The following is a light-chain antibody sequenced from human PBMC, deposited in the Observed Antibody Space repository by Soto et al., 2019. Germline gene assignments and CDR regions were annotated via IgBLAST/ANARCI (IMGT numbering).Light chain of an antibody. CDR2: DAS. CDR3: QQYNTWPLT. V-gene: IGKV3-15*01. J-gene: IGKJ3*01. Sequence: ETVMTQSPATLSVSPGERPTLSCRASQSVSSNLAWYQQKPGQAPRLLIYDASTRATGIPARLSGSGSGTEVTLTISSLQAEDFAGYYCQQYNTWPLTFGPGTKVDIK. CDR1: QSVSSN.